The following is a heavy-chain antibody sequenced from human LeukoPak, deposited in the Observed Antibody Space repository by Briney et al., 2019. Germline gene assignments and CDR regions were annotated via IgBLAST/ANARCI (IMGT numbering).Heavy chain of an antibody. CDR1: GGSISSSSYY. Sequence: SETLSLTCTVSGGSISSSSYYWGWIRQPPGKGLEWIGNIYYSGSTYHNPSLKSRVTISVDTSKNQFSLKLSSVTAADTAVYYCARLSYITIFGVVTHYWYFDLWGRGTLVTVSS. V-gene: IGHV4-39*01. J-gene: IGHJ2*01. D-gene: IGHD3-3*01. CDR2: IYYSGST. CDR3: ARLSYITIFGVVTHYWYFDL.